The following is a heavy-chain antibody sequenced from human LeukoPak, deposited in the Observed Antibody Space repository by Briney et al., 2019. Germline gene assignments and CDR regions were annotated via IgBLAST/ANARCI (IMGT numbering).Heavy chain of an antibody. V-gene: IGHV4-59*08. CDR3: ARHWGGYSSSWYGGVD. D-gene: IGHD6-13*01. CDR1: GGSISSYY. CDR2: IYYSGST. J-gene: IGHJ4*02. Sequence: SETLSLTCTVSGGSISSYYWSWIRQPPGKGLEWVGYIYYSGSTNYNPSLKSRVTISVDTSKNQFSLKLSSVTAADTAVYYCARHWGGYSSSWYGGVDWGQGTLVTVSS.